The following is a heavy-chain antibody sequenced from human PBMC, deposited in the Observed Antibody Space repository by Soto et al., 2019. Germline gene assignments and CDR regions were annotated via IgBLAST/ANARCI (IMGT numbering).Heavy chain of an antibody. CDR3: ARPIQYYFDTSAQSAWFDP. Sequence: SVKVSCKTSGGTFGSYAISWVRQAPGQGLEWTGGIIPIFSTPNYAQKFQGRVTITADESTSTAYMELSSLRSEDTAVYYCARPIQYYFDTSAQSAWFDPCGQGTLVTVAS. V-gene: IGHV1-69*13. CDR2: IIPIFSTP. D-gene: IGHD3-22*01. CDR1: GGTFGSYA. J-gene: IGHJ5*02.